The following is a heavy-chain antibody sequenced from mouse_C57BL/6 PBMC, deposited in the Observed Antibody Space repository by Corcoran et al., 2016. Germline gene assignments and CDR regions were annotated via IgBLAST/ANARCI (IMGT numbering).Heavy chain of an antibody. J-gene: IGHJ2*01. CDR2: INPNNGGT. D-gene: IGHD2-4*01. V-gene: IGHV1-26*01. CDR3: AREEGIYDYDY. CDR1: GYTFTDYY. Sequence: EVQLQQSGPELVKPGASVKISCKASGYTFTDYYMNWVKQSHGKSLEWIGDINPNNGGTSYNQKFKGKATLTVDKSSSTAYMELRSLTSEDSAVYYCAREEGIYDYDYWGQGTTLTVSS.